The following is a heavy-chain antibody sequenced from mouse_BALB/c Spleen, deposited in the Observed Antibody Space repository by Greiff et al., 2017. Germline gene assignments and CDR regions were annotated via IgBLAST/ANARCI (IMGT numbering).Heavy chain of an antibody. Sequence: EVQVVESGGGLVKLGGSLKLSCAASGFTFSSYYMSWVRQTPEKRLELVAAINSNGGSTYYPDTVKGRFTISRDNAKNTLYLQMSSLKSEDTALYYCARHEDYRYDGWFAYWGQGTLVTVSA. CDR2: INSNGGST. D-gene: IGHD2-14*01. CDR3: ARHEDYRYDGWFAY. V-gene: IGHV5-6-2*01. J-gene: IGHJ3*01. CDR1: GFTFSSYY.